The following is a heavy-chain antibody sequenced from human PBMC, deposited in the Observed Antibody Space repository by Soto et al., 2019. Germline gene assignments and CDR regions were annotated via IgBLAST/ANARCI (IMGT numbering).Heavy chain of an antibody. J-gene: IGHJ6*02. D-gene: IGHD3-16*01. CDR3: ARDRSWGYYYYGMDV. Sequence: SETLSLTCTVSGGSISSGGYYWSWIRQHPGKGLEWIGYIYYSGSTYYNPSLKSRVTISVDTSKNQFSLKLSSVTAADTAVYYCARDRSWGYYYYGMDVWGQGTTVTVSS. V-gene: IGHV4-31*03. CDR1: GGSISSGGYY. CDR2: IYYSGST.